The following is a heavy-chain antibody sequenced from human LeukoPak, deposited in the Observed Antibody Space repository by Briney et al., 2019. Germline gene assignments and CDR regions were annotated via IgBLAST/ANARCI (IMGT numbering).Heavy chain of an antibody. D-gene: IGHD3-9*01. J-gene: IGHJ4*02. CDR2: ISWNSGSI. CDR3: AKDIGPSTGYKLSFDY. V-gene: IGHV3-9*01. CDR1: GFTFTTAW. Sequence: GGSLRLSCAASGFTFTTAWMSWVRQAPGKGLEWVSGISWNSGSIGYADSVKGRFTISRDNAKNSLYLQMNSLRAEDTALYYCAKDIGPSTGYKLSFDYWGQGTLVTVSS.